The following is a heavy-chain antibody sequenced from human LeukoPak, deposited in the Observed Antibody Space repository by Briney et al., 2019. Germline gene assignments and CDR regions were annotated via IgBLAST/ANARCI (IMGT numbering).Heavy chain of an antibody. V-gene: IGHV3-23*01. CDR1: GFTFGDVV. J-gene: IGHJ4*02. CDR2: ISYNGAST. Sequence: PGGSLRLSCVASGFTFGDVVMSWVRQAPGKGLEWVSAISYNGASTDYADSVKGRSAISRDNSKNTLYLQMNSLRAEDTAVYYCARRTGGTKDYWGQGTQVTVSS. CDR3: ARRTGGTKDY. D-gene: IGHD7-27*01.